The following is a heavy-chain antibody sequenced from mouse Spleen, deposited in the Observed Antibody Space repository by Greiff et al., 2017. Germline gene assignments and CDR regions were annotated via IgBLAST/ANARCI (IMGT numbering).Heavy chain of an antibody. V-gene: IGHV5-9*04. CDR3: ARHYGSSSYYFDY. CDR2: ISSGGGNT. CDR1: GFTFSSYA. Sequence: EVKLVESGGGLVKLGGSLKLSCAASGFTFSSYAMSWVRQTPEKRLVWVATISSGGGNTYYPDSVKGRFTISRDNAKNTPYLQMSSLKSENTAMYYCARHYGSSSYYFDYWGQGTTLTVSS. J-gene: IGHJ2*01. D-gene: IGHD1-1*01.